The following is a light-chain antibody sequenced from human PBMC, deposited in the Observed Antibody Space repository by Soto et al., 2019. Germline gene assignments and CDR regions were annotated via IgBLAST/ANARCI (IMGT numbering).Light chain of an antibody. CDR1: SSDVGGYNY. V-gene: IGLV2-14*01. CDR2: EVN. Sequence: QSALTQPASVSGSLGQSITISCTGSSSDVGGYNYVSWYQQHPGKAPKLMIYEVNNRPSGVSNRFSGSKSGNTASLTISGLQAEDEADYYCNSYTTLSNRVFGTGTKVTVL. CDR3: NSYTTLSNRV. J-gene: IGLJ1*01.